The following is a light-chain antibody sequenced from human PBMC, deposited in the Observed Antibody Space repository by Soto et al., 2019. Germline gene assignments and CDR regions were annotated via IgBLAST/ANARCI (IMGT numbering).Light chain of an antibody. Sequence: EIVLTQSPGTLSLSPGERATLSCRASQSVESHFLACYQQIPGQPPRLLIYASSTRATVIPDRFSCSGSGTDFTLTISRLEPEDYAVYYCQLYGGSPVRYTFGQGTKLDIK. V-gene: IGKV3-20*01. CDR2: ASS. CDR1: QSVESHF. J-gene: IGKJ2*01. CDR3: QLYGGSPVRYT.